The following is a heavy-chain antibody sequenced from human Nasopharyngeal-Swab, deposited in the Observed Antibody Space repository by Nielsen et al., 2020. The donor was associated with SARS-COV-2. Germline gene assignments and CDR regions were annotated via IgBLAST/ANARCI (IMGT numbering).Heavy chain of an antibody. V-gene: IGHV3-21*01. D-gene: IGHD5-12*01. J-gene: IGHJ6*02. CDR3: ASLGATEPTSYYYYGMDV. CDR1: GFTFSSYS. Sequence: GGSLRLSCAASGFTFSSYSMNWVRQAQGKGLEWVSSISSSSSYIYYADSVKGRFTISRDNSKNSLYLQMNSLRAEDTAVYYCASLGATEPTSYYYYGMDVWGQGTTVTVSS. CDR2: ISSSSSYI.